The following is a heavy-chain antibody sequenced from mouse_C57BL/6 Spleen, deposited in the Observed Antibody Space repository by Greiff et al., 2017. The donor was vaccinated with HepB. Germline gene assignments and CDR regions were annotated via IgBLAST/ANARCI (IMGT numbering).Heavy chain of an antibody. D-gene: IGHD2-3*01. CDR1: GYSFTGYY. CDR3: ARRGDGYFDY. Sequence: EVQLQQSGPELVKPGASVKISCKASGYSFTGYYMNWVKQSPEKSLEWIGEIIPSTGGTTYNQKFKAKATLTVDKSSSTAYMQLKSLTSEDSAVYYCARRGDGYFDYWGQGTTLTVSS. J-gene: IGHJ2*01. V-gene: IGHV1-42*01. CDR2: IIPSTGGT.